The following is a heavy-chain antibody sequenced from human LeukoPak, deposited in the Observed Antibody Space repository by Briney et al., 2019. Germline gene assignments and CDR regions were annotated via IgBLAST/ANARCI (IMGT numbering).Heavy chain of an antibody. CDR1: GGSFSGYY. CDR2: INHSGST. CDR3: ARSGGDPGYYGMDV. Sequence: SETLSLTCAVYGGSFSGYYWIWIRQPPGKGLEWLGEINHSGSTNYSPSLKSRVTISVDTSKNQFSLKLSSVTAADTAVYYCARSGGDPGYYGMDVWGQGTTVTVSS. J-gene: IGHJ6*02. V-gene: IGHV4-34*09. D-gene: IGHD4-17*01.